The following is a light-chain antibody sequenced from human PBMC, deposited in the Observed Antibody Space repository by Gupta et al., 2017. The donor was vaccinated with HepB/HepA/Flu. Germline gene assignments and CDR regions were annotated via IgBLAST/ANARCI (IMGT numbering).Light chain of an antibody. V-gene: IGKV1-12*01. Sequence: DIQMTQSPSSVSASVGDRVTITCRASQGISSWLAWYQQKPGKAPKLLIYAASSWQSGVPSRFSGSGSGKYFTLTISSRQPEDFAPYYCQLANCFPKLTFGGGTKVEIK. J-gene: IGKJ4*01. CDR3: QLANCFPKLT. CDR2: AAS. CDR1: QGISSW.